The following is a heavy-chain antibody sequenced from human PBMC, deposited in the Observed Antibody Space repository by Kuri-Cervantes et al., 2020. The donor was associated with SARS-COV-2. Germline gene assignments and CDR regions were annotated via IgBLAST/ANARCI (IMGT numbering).Heavy chain of an antibody. CDR2: ISSSSTI. J-gene: IGHJ4*02. Sequence: GESLKISCAASGFTFSSYSMNWVRQAPGKGLEWVSYISSSSTIYYADSVKGRFTISRDNAKNSLYLQMNSLRDEDTAVYYCARDFSAMVWRGGELIDYWGQGTLVTVSS. CDR1: GFTFSSYS. V-gene: IGHV3-48*02. CDR3: ARDFSAMVWRGGELIDY. D-gene: IGHD3-10*01.